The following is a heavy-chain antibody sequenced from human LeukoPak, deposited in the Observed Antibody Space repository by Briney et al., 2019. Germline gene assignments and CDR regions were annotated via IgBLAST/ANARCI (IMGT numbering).Heavy chain of an antibody. CDR1: GFTFSSYA. Sequence: GGSLRLSCAASGFTFSSYAMSWVRRAPGKGLEWVSAISGSGGSTYYADSVKGRFTISRDNSKNTLYLQMNSLRAEDTAVYYCVLVSTGWFYGDYYFDYWGQGTLVTVSS. D-gene: IGHD4-17*01. CDR3: VLVSTGWFYGDYYFDY. V-gene: IGHV3-23*01. J-gene: IGHJ4*02. CDR2: ISGSGGST.